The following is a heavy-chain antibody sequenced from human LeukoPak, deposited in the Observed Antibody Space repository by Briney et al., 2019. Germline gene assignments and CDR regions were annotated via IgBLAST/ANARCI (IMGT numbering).Heavy chain of an antibody. Sequence: LRLSCAASGFTFSSYWSWIRQPPGKGLEWIGYIYYSGSTYYNPSLKSRVSMSVDTSRNQFSLKLSSVTAADTAVYYCARPDRTGDWYFDLWGRGTLVTVSS. D-gene: IGHD1-14*01. V-gene: IGHV4-30-4*08. CDR2: IYYSGST. CDR3: ARPDRTGDWYFDL. CDR1: GFTFSSY. J-gene: IGHJ2*01.